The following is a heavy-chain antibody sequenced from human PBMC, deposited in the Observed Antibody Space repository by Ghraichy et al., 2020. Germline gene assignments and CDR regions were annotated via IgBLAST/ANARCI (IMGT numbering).Heavy chain of an antibody. J-gene: IGHJ4*02. V-gene: IGHV1-18*01. D-gene: IGHD1-14*01. Sequence: ASVKVSCKATGYMFTSYGISWVRQAPGQGLEWMGWTSVHNGKTNYTQKLQGRLTLTTDTSTRTAYMELRSLRSDDTAVYYCARVRGWPRTDYWGQGTLVTVYS. CDR3: ARVRGWPRTDY. CDR2: TSVHNGKT. CDR1: GYMFTSYG.